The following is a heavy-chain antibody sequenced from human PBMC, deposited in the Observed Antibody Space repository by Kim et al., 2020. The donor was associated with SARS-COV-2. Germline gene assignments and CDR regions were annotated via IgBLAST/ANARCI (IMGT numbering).Heavy chain of an antibody. CDR2: IGTAGDT. CDR1: GFTFSTND. V-gene: IGHV3-13*04. Sequence: GSLRLSCAASGFTFSTNDMHWVRQATGKGLEWVSAIGTAGDTYYPGSVKCRFTISRENAKNSLYLQMNSLRAGDTAVYYCARKGWDGSLNYWGQGTLVTVSS. J-gene: IGHJ4*02. D-gene: IGHD6-19*01. CDR3: ARKGWDGSLNY.